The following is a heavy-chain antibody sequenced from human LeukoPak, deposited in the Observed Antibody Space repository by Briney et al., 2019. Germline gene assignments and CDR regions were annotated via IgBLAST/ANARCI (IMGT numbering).Heavy chain of an antibody. CDR1: GYTFTSYG. J-gene: IGHJ4*02. CDR2: ISAYNGNT. CDR3: ARGLRSFGSYYGSDY. Sequence: ASVKVSCKASGYTFTSYGISWVQQAPGQGLEWMGWISAYNGNTNYAQKLQGRVTMTTDTSTSTAYMELRSLRSDDTAVYYCARGLRSFGSYYGSDYWGQGTLVTVSS. D-gene: IGHD1-26*01. V-gene: IGHV1-18*01.